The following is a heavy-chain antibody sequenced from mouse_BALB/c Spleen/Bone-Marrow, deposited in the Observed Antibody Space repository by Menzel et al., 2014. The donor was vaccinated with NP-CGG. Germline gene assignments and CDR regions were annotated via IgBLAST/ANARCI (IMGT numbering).Heavy chain of an antibody. CDR2: INPYNDVT. J-gene: IGHJ4*01. D-gene: IGHD2-4*01. V-gene: IGHV1-14*01. Sequence: EVKLMESGPELVKPGASVKMSCKASGYTFTSNIINWVKQKPGQGLEWIGYINPYNDVTKYNEKLKGMATLTSDMSSNTAYMELSSLTSEDSAVYYCAKAAYYDYDGRAMDYWGQGTSVIVSS. CDR1: GYTFTSNI. CDR3: AKAAYYDYDGRAMDY.